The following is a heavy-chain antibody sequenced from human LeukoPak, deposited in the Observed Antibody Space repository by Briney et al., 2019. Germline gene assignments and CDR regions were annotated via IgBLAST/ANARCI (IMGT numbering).Heavy chain of an antibody. CDR2: ISASGGST. Sequence: GGSLRLSCAASVFTFSSYAMSWVRQAPGKGLEWVSVISASGGSTYYSDSVKGRFTISRDKSSNTLYLQMNSLGAEDTAVYYCAKGGRICSASTCRVDYWGQGTLVIVSS. CDR3: AKGGRICSASTCRVDY. CDR1: VFTFSSYA. D-gene: IGHD2-15*01. V-gene: IGHV3-23*01. J-gene: IGHJ4*02.